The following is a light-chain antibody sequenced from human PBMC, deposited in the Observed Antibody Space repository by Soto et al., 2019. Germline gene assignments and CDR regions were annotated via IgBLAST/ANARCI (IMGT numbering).Light chain of an antibody. J-gene: IGLJ3*02. CDR3: MLYMGGGISV. CDR2: NTN. CDR1: SGSVSTSYY. V-gene: IGLV8-61*01. Sequence: QTVVTQEPSFSVSPGGTVTLTCGLSSGSVSTSYYPSWYQQTPGQAPRTLIYNTNTRSSGVPDRFSGSILGNKAALTITGAQADDESDYYCMLYMGGGISVFDGGTKVTVL.